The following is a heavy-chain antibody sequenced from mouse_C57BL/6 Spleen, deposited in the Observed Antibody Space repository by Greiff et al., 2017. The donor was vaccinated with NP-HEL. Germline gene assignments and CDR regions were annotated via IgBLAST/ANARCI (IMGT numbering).Heavy chain of an antibody. Sequence: QVQLQQSGAELARPGASVKMSCKASGYTFTSYPMHWVKRRPGQGLEWIGYINPSSGYTKYNQKFKDKATLTADKSSSTAYMQLSSLTSEDSAVYYCAREGPWFAYWGQGTLVTVSA. J-gene: IGHJ3*01. CDR2: INPSSGYT. CDR3: AREGPWFAY. V-gene: IGHV1-4*01. CDR1: GYTFTSYP.